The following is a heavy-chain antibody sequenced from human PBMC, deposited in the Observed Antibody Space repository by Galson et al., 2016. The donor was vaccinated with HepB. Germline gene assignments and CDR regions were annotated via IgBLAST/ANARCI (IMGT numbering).Heavy chain of an antibody. CDR3: ARFTQQWLDRVYYFNY. Sequence: SLRLSCAASGFTVISNYMTWVRQAPGRGLEWVSAISGDGGSTYYAGSVQGRFTSSRDRSKNTLYLQMNSLRADDTAVYYCARFTQQWLDRVYYFNYWGQGTLVTVSS. CDR1: GFTVISNY. V-gene: IGHV3-23*01. J-gene: IGHJ4*02. CDR2: ISGDGGST. D-gene: IGHD6-19*01.